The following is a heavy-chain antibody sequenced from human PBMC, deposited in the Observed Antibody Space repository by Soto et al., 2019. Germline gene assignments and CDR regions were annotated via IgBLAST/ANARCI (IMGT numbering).Heavy chain of an antibody. V-gene: IGHV4-31*03. Sequence: LSLTCTVSGGSISSGGYYWSWIRQHPGKGLEWIGYIYYSGSTYYNPSLKSRVTISVDTSKNQFSLKLSSVTAADTAVYYCARDLRTRDSSGYSNNWFDPWGQGPLVTVSS. CDR3: ARDLRTRDSSGYSNNWFDP. CDR2: IYYSGST. J-gene: IGHJ5*02. CDR1: GGSISSGGYY. D-gene: IGHD3-22*01.